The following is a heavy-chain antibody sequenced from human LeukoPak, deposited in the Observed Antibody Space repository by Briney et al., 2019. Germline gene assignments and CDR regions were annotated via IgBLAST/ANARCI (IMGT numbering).Heavy chain of an antibody. CDR2: IYYSGST. V-gene: IGHV4-39*07. Sequence: GSLRLSCAASGFTFSSYWMSWVRQPPGKGLEWIGSIYYSGSTYYNPSLKSRVTISVDTSKNQFSLKLSSVTAADTAVYYCARDSVVRGVSSYYMDVWGKGTTVTVSS. D-gene: IGHD3-10*01. CDR1: GFTFSSYW. CDR3: ARDSVVRGVSSYYMDV. J-gene: IGHJ6*03.